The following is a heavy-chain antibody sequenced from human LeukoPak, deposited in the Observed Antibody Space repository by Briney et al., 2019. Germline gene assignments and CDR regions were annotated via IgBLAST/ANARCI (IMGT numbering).Heavy chain of an antibody. CDR1: GGSFSGYY. CDR2: INHSGST. J-gene: IGHJ4*02. D-gene: IGHD6-19*01. Sequence: SETLSLTCAVYGGSFSGYYWSWIRQPPGKGPEWIGEINHSGSTNYNPSLKSRVTISVDTSKNQFSLKLSSVSAADTAVYYCARGPWLVRGYYFDYWGQGTLVTVSS. V-gene: IGHV4-34*01. CDR3: ARGPWLVRGYYFDY.